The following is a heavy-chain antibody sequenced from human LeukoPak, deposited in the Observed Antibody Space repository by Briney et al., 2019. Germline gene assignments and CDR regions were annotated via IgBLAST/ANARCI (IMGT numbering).Heavy chain of an antibody. CDR2: IYSGGNS. Sequence: GGSRRLSCVASGFTVRSNYMNWVRQAPGKGLEWVSVIYSGGNSFYADSVKGRFTISRDNSKNTLYLQMNSLRAEDTAVYYCARDGISLSYFYGMDVWGQGTTVTVSS. V-gene: IGHV3-53*01. CDR1: GFTVRSNY. D-gene: IGHD2/OR15-2a*01. CDR3: ARDGISLSYFYGMDV. J-gene: IGHJ6*02.